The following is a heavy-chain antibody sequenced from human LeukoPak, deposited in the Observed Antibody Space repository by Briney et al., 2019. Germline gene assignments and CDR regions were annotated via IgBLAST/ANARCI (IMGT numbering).Heavy chain of an antibody. CDR1: GFTFSSYA. CDR2: ISYDGSNK. V-gene: IGHV3-30-3*01. Sequence: PGGSLRLSCAASGFTFSSYAMHWVRQAPGRGLEWVAVISYDGSNKYYADSVKGRFTISGDNSKNTLYLQMNSLRAEDTAVYYCAGSVAGTIYFDYWGQGTLVTVSS. D-gene: IGHD6-19*01. J-gene: IGHJ4*02. CDR3: AGSVAGTIYFDY.